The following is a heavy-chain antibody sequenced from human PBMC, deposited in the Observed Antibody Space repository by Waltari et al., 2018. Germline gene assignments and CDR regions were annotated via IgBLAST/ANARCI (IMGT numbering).Heavy chain of an antibody. J-gene: IGHJ6*02. D-gene: IGHD2-15*01. CDR3: EGGYYGMDV. V-gene: IGHV4-39*01. CDR2: IYYSGST. CDR1: GGSIRSSSYY. Sequence: QLQLQESGPGLVKPSETLSLTCPVSGGSIRSSSYYWGWILQPPGKGLEWIGSIYYSGSTYYNPSLKSRVTISVDTSKNQFSLKLSSVTAADTAVYYCEGGYYGMDVWGQGTTVTVSS.